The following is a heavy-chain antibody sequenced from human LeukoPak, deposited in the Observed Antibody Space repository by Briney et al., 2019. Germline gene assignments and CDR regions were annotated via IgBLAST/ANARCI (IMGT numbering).Heavy chain of an antibody. CDR1: GDSVGSSIYY. V-gene: IGHV4-39*07. D-gene: IGHD6-13*01. CDR3: ARLIAATGNFDY. Sequence: PSETLSLTCTVSGDSVGSSIYYWGWIRQPPGKGLEWIGYIYHSGSTYYNPSLKSRVTISVDRSKNQFSLKLSSVTAADTAVYCCARLIAATGNFDYWGQGTLVTVSS. CDR2: IYHSGST. J-gene: IGHJ4*02.